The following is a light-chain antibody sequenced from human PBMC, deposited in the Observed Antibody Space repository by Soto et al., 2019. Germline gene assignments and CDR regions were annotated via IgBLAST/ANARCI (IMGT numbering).Light chain of an antibody. J-gene: IGKJ2*01. CDR3: QQSYSTPYT. V-gene: IGKV1-39*01. CDR2: VAS. Sequence: DIQMTQSPSSLSASVGDRVTITCRASQSVSTYLNWYQQKPGKAPKLLISVASSLQSGVPSRFRGSGSGTDFTLTITSLQPEDFATYYCQQSYSTPYTFGQGTKLEIK. CDR1: QSVSTY.